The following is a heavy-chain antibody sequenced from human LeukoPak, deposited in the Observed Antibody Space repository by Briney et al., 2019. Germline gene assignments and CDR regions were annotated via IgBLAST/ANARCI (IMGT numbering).Heavy chain of an antibody. D-gene: IGHD3-9*01. CDR2: ISAYNGNT. CDR1: GYTFTSYG. J-gene: IGHJ4*02. CDR3: ARLGYDILTGYYPFDY. Sequence: ASVKVSCKASGYTFTSYGISWVRQAPGQGLEWMGWISAYNGNTNYAQKPQGRVTMTTDTSTSTAYMELRRLRSDDTAVYYCARLGYDILTGYYPFDYWGQGTLVTVSS. V-gene: IGHV1-18*01.